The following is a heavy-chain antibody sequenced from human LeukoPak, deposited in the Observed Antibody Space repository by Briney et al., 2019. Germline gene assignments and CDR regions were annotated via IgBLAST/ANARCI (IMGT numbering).Heavy chain of an antibody. CDR3: ARDRGRWLQPSYYFDY. CDR1: GFTFSSYS. J-gene: IGHJ4*02. CDR2: ISSSSSYI. D-gene: IGHD5-24*01. V-gene: IGHV3-21*01. Sequence: GGSLRLSCAASGFTFSSYSMNWVRQAPGKGLEWVSSISSSSSYIYYADSVKGRFTISRDNAKNSLYLQMNSLRAEDTAVYYCARDRGRWLQPSYYFDYWGQGTLVTVSS.